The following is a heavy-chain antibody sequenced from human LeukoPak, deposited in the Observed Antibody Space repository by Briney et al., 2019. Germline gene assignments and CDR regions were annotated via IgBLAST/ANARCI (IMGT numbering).Heavy chain of an antibody. CDR3: ARQRYSYGQGDY. Sequence: GKSLKISCKASGYSFTNYWIGWVRQMPGKGLEWMGIIYPGDSDTRYSPSFQGQVSISADKSINTAYLQWSSLKASDTAMYYCARQRYSYGQGDYWGQGTLVTVSS. CDR2: IYPGDSDT. V-gene: IGHV5-51*01. D-gene: IGHD5-18*01. J-gene: IGHJ4*02. CDR1: GYSFTNYW.